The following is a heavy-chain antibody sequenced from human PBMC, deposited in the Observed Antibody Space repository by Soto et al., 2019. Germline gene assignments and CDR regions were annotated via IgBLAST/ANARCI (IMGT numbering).Heavy chain of an antibody. CDR3: AREGYCSSTSCPTEGIEYFQH. Sequence: SETLSLTCTVSGGSISSGGYYWSWIRQHPGKGLEWIGYIYYSGSTYYNPSLKSRVTISVDTSKNQFSLKLSSVTAADTAVYYCAREGYCSSTSCPTEGIEYFQHWGQGTLVAVSS. J-gene: IGHJ1*01. CDR1: GGSISSGGYY. D-gene: IGHD2-2*01. V-gene: IGHV4-31*03. CDR2: IYYSGST.